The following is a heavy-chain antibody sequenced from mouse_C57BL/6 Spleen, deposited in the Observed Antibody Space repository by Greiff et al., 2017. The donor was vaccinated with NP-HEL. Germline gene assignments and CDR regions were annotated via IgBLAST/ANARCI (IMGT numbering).Heavy chain of an antibody. CDR1: GYAFSSSW. Sequence: QVQLQQSGPELVKPGASVKISCKASGYAFSSSWMNWVKQRPGKGLEWIGRIYPGDGDTNYNGKFKGKATLTADKSSSTAYMQLSSLTSEDSAVYCCARLGQGFAYWGQGTLVTVSA. CDR3: ARLGQGFAY. D-gene: IGHD4-1*01. CDR2: IYPGDGDT. J-gene: IGHJ3*01. V-gene: IGHV1-82*01.